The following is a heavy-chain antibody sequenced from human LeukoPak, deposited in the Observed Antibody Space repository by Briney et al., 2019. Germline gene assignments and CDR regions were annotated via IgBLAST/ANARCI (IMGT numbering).Heavy chain of an antibody. Sequence: SVKVSCKASGGTFSSYTISWVRQAPGQGLEWMGRIIPILGIANYAQKFQGRVTITADKSTSTAYMELSSLRSEDTPVYYCASTQVTVDGLIEHWGQGTLVTVSS. V-gene: IGHV1-69*02. J-gene: IGHJ5*02. CDR3: ASTQVTVDGLIEH. CDR1: GGTFSSYT. D-gene: IGHD4-11*01. CDR2: IIPILGIA.